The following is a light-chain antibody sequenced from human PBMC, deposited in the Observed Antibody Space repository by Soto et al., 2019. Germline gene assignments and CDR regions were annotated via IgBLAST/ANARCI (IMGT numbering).Light chain of an antibody. J-gene: IGKJ4*01. Sequence: DILMTQSPTTLSVSPGERATITCRASQSVSSYLAWYQQKPGKAPKLLIYGASSWESGVPSRFSGSGSGTDFTLTISSLQSEDFATYYCQQYNSYPLTFGGGTKV. CDR3: QQYNSYPLT. CDR2: GAS. V-gene: IGKV1-5*01. CDR1: QSVSSY.